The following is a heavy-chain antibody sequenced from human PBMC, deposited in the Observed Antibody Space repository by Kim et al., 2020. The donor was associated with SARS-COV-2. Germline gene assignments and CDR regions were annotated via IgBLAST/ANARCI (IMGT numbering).Heavy chain of an antibody. CDR2: IIPIFGTA. CDR3: ARDPERSSSDAYYYYGMDV. D-gene: IGHD6-6*01. V-gene: IGHV1-69*13. Sequence: SVKVSCKASGGTFSSYAISWVRQAPGQGLEWMGGIIPIFGTANYAQKFQVRVTITADESTSTAYMELSSLRSEDTAVYYCARDPERSSSDAYYYYGMDVWGQGTTVTVSS. CDR1: GGTFSSYA. J-gene: IGHJ6*02.